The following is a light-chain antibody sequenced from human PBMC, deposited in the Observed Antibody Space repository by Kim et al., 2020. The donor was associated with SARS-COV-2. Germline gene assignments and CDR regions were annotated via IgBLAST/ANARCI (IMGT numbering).Light chain of an antibody. J-gene: IGKJ5*01. CDR3: LQYGNAPDT. V-gene: IGKV3-20*01. CDR1: HSVRGCY. CDR2: GAS. Sequence: PGERAPLSCRASHSVRGCYFAWYQQQQRGQAPRLLIDGASSRATGIPDRFSGSGFGTDFTLTISRLEPEDFAVYYCLQYGNAPDTFGQGTRLEIK.